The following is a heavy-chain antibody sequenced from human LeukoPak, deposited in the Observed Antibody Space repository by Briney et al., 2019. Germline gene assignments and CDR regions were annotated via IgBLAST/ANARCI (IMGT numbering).Heavy chain of an antibody. CDR3: ARGIAGAWGFDY. V-gene: IGHV3-53*01. CDR1: GFTVSNNY. D-gene: IGHD6-13*01. CDR2: IYSGGAT. Sequence: GGSLRLSCAASGFTVSNNYMSWVRQAPGKGLEWVSIIYSGGATYSPDSVKSRFTISRDDSKNTLYLQMNTLRAEDTAVYYCARGIAGAWGFDYWGQGTLVTVSS. J-gene: IGHJ4*02.